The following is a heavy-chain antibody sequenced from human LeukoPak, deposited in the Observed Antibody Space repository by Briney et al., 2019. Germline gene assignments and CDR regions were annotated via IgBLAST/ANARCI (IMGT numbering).Heavy chain of an antibody. CDR1: GFTFSSYA. Sequence: GGSLRLSCAASGFTFSSYAMHWVRQAPGKGLEWGAVISYDGSNKYYADSVKGRFTISRDNSKNTLYLQMNSLRAEDTAVYYCASTNYYDSSGYYYQDYYYGMDVWGQGTTVTVSS. D-gene: IGHD3-22*01. J-gene: IGHJ6*02. CDR3: ASTNYYDSSGYYYQDYYYGMDV. CDR2: ISYDGSNK. V-gene: IGHV3-30*04.